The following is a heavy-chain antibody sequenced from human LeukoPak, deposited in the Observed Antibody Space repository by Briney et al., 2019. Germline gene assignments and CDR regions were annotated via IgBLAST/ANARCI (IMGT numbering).Heavy chain of an antibody. CDR3: ARTYCAEDCSIRYFDY. J-gene: IGHJ4*02. CDR2: INPSGGDT. Sequence: ASVKVSCKASGYILSSYNMHWVRQAPGQGLERLGIINPSGGDTKYAQKFQGRVTLTRDKSTSTVYMELSSLTSDDTAVYYCARTYCAEDCSIRYFDYWGQGTLVTVSS. V-gene: IGHV1-46*01. CDR1: GYILSSYN. D-gene: IGHD2-21*02.